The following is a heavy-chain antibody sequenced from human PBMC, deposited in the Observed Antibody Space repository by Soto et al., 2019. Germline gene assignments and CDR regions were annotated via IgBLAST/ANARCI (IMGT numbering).Heavy chain of an antibody. CDR2: IYHSGST. V-gene: IGHV4-61*08. J-gene: IGHJ5*02. CDR3: ARRAVVAVTGSLDNWLDP. CDR1: GGSISSGGYY. D-gene: IGHD2-21*01. Sequence: SETLSLTCTVSGGSISSGGYYWSWIRQHPGKGLEWIGYIYHSGSTNYNPSLKSRVTISVDTSKNQFSLKVNSVTAADTAVYYCARRAVVAVTGSLDNWLDPWGQGILVTVSS.